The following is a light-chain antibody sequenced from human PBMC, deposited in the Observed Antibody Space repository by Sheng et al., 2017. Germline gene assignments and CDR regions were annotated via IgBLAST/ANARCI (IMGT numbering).Light chain of an antibody. CDR2: GAS. V-gene: IGKV1-39*01. CDR1: QSITNF. CDR3: QQSYNSPRT. Sequence: DIQMTQSPSSLSASVGDRVTITCRASQSITNFLNWYQQETGKAPKLLIYGASSLQSGVPSRFSGSGSGTDFTLTISSLQPEDFATYYCQQSYNSPRTFGQGTKVE. J-gene: IGKJ1*01.